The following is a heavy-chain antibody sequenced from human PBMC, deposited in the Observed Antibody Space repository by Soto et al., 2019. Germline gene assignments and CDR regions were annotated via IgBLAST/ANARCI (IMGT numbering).Heavy chain of an antibody. J-gene: IGHJ4*02. Sequence: QVQLVQSGAEVKKPGASVKVSCKASGYTFTSYDINWVRQATGQGLEWMGWMNPNSGNTGYAQKFQGRVTMTRNTSISTAYMELSSLRSEDTAVYYCARVPKFYLGIAAAGDRWGQGTLVTVSS. CDR1: GYTFTSYD. V-gene: IGHV1-8*01. CDR3: ARVPKFYLGIAAAGDR. CDR2: MNPNSGNT. D-gene: IGHD6-13*01.